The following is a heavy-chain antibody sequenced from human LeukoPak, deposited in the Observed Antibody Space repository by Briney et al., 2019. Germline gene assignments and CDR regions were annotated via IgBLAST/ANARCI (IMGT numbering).Heavy chain of an antibody. D-gene: IGHD1-26*01. CDR2: INWNGGGT. V-gene: IGHV3-9*01. CDR3: AKHLTATNTYIFFGLDV. J-gene: IGHJ6*02. Sequence: GGSLRLSCAATGFRFKDYGMHWVRQPAGKGREWVSAINWNGGGTDYADSVKGRFTISRDNAKNSLYLQLSSLRPEDTALYYCAKHLTATNTYIFFGLDVWGQGTSVTVSS. CDR1: GFRFKDYG.